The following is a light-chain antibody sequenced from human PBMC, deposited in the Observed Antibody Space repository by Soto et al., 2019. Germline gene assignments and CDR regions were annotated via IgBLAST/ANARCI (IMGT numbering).Light chain of an antibody. J-gene: IGKJ1*01. CDR1: QSISSW. CDR3: QQYNSYSWT. V-gene: IGKV1-5*01. CDR2: DAS. Sequence: DIQMNQSPSTLSASVGDRVTITCLASQSISSWLAWYQQKPGKAPKLLIYDASSLESGVPSRFSGSGSGTEFTLTISSLQPDDFATYYCQQYNSYSWTFGQGTKVDIK.